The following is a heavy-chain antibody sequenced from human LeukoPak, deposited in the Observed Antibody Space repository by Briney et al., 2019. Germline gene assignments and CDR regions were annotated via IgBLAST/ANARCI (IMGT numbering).Heavy chain of an antibody. Sequence: PGGSLRLSCAASGFTFSSYGMHWVRQAPGKGLEWVAVIWYDGSNKYYADSVKGRFTISRDNSKNTLYLQMNSLRAEDTAVYYSARDPGYCSSTSCYWFYFDYWGQGTLVTVSS. CDR1: GFTFSSYG. V-gene: IGHV3-33*01. CDR3: ARDPGYCSSTSCYWFYFDY. D-gene: IGHD2-2*01. CDR2: IWYDGSNK. J-gene: IGHJ4*02.